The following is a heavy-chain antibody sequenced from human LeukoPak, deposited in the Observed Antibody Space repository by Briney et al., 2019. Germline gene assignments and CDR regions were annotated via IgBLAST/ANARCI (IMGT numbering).Heavy chain of an antibody. J-gene: IGHJ6*03. CDR2: ISAYNGNK. Sequence: ASVKVSCKASGYTFTSYGISWVRQAPGQGLEWMGWISAYNGNKNYAQKLQGRVTMTTDTSTSTAYMELRSLRSDDTAVYYCAREGYSYGSYYYMDVWGKGTTVTVSS. D-gene: IGHD5-18*01. CDR3: AREGYSYGSYYYMDV. V-gene: IGHV1-18*01. CDR1: GYTFTSYG.